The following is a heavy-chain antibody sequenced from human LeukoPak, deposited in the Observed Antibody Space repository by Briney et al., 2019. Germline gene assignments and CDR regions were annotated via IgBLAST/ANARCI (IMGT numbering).Heavy chain of an antibody. CDR2: ISSSGSTI. Sequence: GGSLRLSCAASGFTFSDYYMSWIRQAPGKGLEWVSYISSSGSTIYYADSAKGRFTISRDNAKNSLYLQMNSLRAEDTAVYYCAKVESYNAYDYWGQGTLVTVSS. V-gene: IGHV3-11*04. D-gene: IGHD5-24*01. CDR1: GFTFSDYY. J-gene: IGHJ4*02. CDR3: AKVESYNAYDY.